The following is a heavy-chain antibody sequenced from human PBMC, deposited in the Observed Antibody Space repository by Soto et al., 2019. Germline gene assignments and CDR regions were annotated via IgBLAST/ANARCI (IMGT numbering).Heavy chain of an antibody. J-gene: IGHJ4*02. D-gene: IGHD2-8*02. V-gene: IGHV3-64*01. CDR3: ARDYCPGGVCYTIFDY. Sequence: EVQLVESGGNLAQPGGSLRLSCAASGFTFSTYPMHWVRQGPGTGLEYVAGISGNGGNTHYANSVKGRFTISRDNSKNTLYLQMGSLRAEDMAVYYCARDYCPGGVCYTIFDYWGQGTLVTVSS. CDR2: ISGNGGNT. CDR1: GFTFSTYP.